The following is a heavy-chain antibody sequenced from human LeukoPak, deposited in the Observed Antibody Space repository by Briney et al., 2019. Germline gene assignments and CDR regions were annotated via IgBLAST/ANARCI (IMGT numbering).Heavy chain of an antibody. Sequence: PGGSLRLSCAASGFTFSSYGMHWVRQAPGKGLEWVAVISYDGSNKYYADSVKGRFTISRDNSKNTLYLQMNSLRAEDTAVYYCAKAHIVATIMTPFDYWGQGTLVTVSS. J-gene: IGHJ4*02. CDR2: ISYDGSNK. V-gene: IGHV3-30*18. D-gene: IGHD5-12*01. CDR1: GFTFSSYG. CDR3: AKAHIVATIMTPFDY.